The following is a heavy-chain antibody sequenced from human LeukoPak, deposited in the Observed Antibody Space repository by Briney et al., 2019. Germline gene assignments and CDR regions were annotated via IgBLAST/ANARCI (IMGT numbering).Heavy chain of an antibody. J-gene: IGHJ6*02. Sequence: SETLSLTCAVSGGSISSSNWWSWVRQPPGKGLEWIGEIYHSGSTNYNPSLKSRVTISVDKSKNQFSLKLSSVTAADTAVYYCARDRHRIPNYYGMDVWGQGTTVTVSS. D-gene: IGHD2-2*02. CDR3: ARDRHRIPNYYGMDV. CDR1: GGSISSSNW. CDR2: IYHSGST. V-gene: IGHV4-4*02.